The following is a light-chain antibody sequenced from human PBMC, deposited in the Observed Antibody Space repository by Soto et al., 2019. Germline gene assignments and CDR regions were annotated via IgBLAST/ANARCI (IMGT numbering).Light chain of an antibody. V-gene: IGLV2-14*03. J-gene: IGLJ2*01. Sequence: QSALTQPASVSGSPGQSITISCTGTSSDVGGYNYVSWYQHHPGKVPKLMIYDVSNRPSGVSNRFSGSKSGNTASLTISGLRAEDEADYYCSSYTTSTTLDIFGGGTQLTVL. CDR2: DVS. CDR3: SSYTTSTTLDI. CDR1: SSDVGGYNY.